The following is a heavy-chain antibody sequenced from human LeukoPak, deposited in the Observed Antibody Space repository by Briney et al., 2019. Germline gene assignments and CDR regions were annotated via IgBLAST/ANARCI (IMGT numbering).Heavy chain of an antibody. V-gene: IGHV3-53*04. CDR2: IYSGGGT. D-gene: IGHD1-26*01. Sequence: PGGSLRLSCAASGFTVSGHSLTWVRQAPGKGLEWVSIIYSGGGTYYADSVKGRFTISRHNSKNTLYLQMSSLRAEDTAVYYCATSRYSGSYSDGMDVWGQGTTVTVSS. CDR1: GFTVSGHS. J-gene: IGHJ6*02. CDR3: ATSRYSGSYSDGMDV.